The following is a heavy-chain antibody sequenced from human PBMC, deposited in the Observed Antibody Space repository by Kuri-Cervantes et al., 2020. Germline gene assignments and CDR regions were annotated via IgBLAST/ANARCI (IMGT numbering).Heavy chain of an antibody. Sequence: ASVKVSCKASGYTFTSYGISWVRQAPGQGLEWMAWISVYNGNTNYAQNVQGRVTLTTDTATSTAYMELRSLRSEDTAVYYCARAHVAGFLDWFDPWGQGTLVTVSS. J-gene: IGHJ5*02. D-gene: IGHD6-19*01. CDR2: ISVYNGNT. CDR1: GYTFTSYG. CDR3: ARAHVAGFLDWFDP. V-gene: IGHV1-18*01.